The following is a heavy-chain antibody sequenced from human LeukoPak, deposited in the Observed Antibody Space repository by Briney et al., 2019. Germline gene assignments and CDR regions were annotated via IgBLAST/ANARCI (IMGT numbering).Heavy chain of an antibody. J-gene: IGHJ4*02. CDR2: ITAYNTNT. CDR1: GYTFSNYG. Sequence: ASVKVSCKASGYTFSNYGITWVRQAPGQGLEWMGWITAYNTNTNSAQNIQGRVTMTTDTSTSTAYMELRSLTSDDTAVYCCARGSVAGTREFDHWGQGTLVTVSS. V-gene: IGHV1-18*01. CDR3: ARGSVAGTREFDH. D-gene: IGHD6-19*01.